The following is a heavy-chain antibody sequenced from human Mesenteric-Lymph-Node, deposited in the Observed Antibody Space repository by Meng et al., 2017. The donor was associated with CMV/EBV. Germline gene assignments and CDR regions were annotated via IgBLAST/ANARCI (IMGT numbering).Heavy chain of an antibody. CDR3: ARDNVNPEGFDP. J-gene: IGHJ5*02. CDR2: INPNSGVS. CDR1: GYTFTDFT. D-gene: IGHD1-14*01. Sequence: QVQLVQSRVEVGKPGASVMVPCKASGYTFTDFTIHWVRQAPGQGLEWMGRINPNSGVSNSAQNFQGRVTMTRDTSISTAYMELGRLTSDDTAVYYCARDNVNPEGFDPWGQGTLVTVSS. V-gene: IGHV1-2*06.